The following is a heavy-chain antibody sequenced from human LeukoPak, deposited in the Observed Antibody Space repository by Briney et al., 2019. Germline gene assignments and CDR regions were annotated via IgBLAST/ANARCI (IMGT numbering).Heavy chain of an antibody. CDR3: ARDRDIIAVPRTRLDF. V-gene: IGHV1-18*01. J-gene: IGHJ4*02. Sequence: VKVSCKASGYVFNLFGFSWVRQAPGQGLEWMGWISGYNGDTIYAQKFQDRVIMTMDPTTKTAYMELRSLRSDDTAMYYCARDRDIIAVPRTRLDFWGQGTLVIVSP. D-gene: IGHD6-19*01. CDR2: ISGYNGDT. CDR1: GYVFNLFG.